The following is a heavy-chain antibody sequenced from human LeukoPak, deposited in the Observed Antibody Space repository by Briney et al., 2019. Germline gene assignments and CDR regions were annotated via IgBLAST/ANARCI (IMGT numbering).Heavy chain of an antibody. CDR1: GYTFTSYA. CDR3: ARGTDGAFDI. J-gene: IGHJ3*02. CDR2: INAGNGNT. V-gene: IGHV1-3*01. Sequence: ASVTVSCKASGYTFTSYAMHWVRQAPGQRLEWMGWINAGNGNTNYAQKLQGRVTMTTDTSTSTAYMELRSLRSDDTAVYYCARGTDGAFDIWGQGTMVTVSS.